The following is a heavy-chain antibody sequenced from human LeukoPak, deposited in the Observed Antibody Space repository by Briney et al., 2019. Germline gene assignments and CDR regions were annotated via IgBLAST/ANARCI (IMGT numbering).Heavy chain of an antibody. Sequence: GGSLTLSCAVSGLTFSNYAMIWVRQAPVKGLEWVSSITCDGHYTYYADSVKGRFTISRDNSKNTLYLQTNGLRAEDTAVYYCAKDSGGSRYDYWGQGTLVTVSS. CDR1: GLTFSNYA. J-gene: IGHJ4*02. D-gene: IGHD3-16*01. CDR3: AKDSGGSRYDY. V-gene: IGHV3-23*01. CDR2: ITCDGHYT.